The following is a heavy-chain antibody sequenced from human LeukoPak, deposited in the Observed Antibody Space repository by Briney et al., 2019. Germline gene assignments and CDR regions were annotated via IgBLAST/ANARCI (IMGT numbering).Heavy chain of an antibody. CDR2: IIPIFGTA. CDR3: ARGDSSGYFEDY. D-gene: IGHD3-22*01. Sequence: GASVKVSCKASGGTFSSYAISWVRQAPGQGLEWMGGIIPIFGTANYAQKFQGRVTITADESTSTAYMELSSLRSEDTAVYYCARGDSSGYFEDYWGQGTLVTVSS. V-gene: IGHV1-69*13. CDR1: GGTFSSYA. J-gene: IGHJ4*02.